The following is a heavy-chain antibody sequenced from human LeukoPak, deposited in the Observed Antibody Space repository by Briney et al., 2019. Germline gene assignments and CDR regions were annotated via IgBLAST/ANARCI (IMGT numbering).Heavy chain of an antibody. CDR3: ARSIVVVIPEFDY. CDR1: GFTFSSYA. V-gene: IGHV3-30-3*01. CDR2: ISYDGSNK. D-gene: IGHD2-21*01. Sequence: GGSLRLSCAASGFTFSSYAMPWVRQAPGKGLEWVAVISYDGSNKYYADSVKGRFTISRDNSKNTLYLQMNSLRAEDTAVYYCARSIVVVIPEFDYWGQGTLVTVSS. J-gene: IGHJ4*02.